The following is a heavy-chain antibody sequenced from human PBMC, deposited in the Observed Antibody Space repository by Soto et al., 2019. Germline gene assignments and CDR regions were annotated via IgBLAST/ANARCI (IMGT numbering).Heavy chain of an antibody. CDR3: ARGITIFGVVPNGLFDY. V-gene: IGHV1-2*02. J-gene: IGHJ4*02. Sequence: ASVKVSPKASGYTVTSDPMHWLRQAPGHLLEWMGWINPNSGGTNYAQKFQGRVTMTRDTSISTAYMELSRLRSDDTAVYYCARGITIFGVVPNGLFDYWGQGTLVTVSS. D-gene: IGHD3-3*01. CDR1: GYTVTSDP. CDR2: INPNSGGT.